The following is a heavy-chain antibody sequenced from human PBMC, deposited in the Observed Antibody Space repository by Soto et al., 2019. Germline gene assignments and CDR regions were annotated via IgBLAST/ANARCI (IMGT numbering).Heavy chain of an antibody. CDR1: GYTFTSYA. D-gene: IGHD4-17*01. J-gene: IGHJ5*02. V-gene: IGHV1-3*01. CDR3: ASETNYGGNSVWCDP. Sequence: QVPLVQSGAEVKKPGASVKVSCKASGYTFTSYAMHWVRQAPGQRLEWMGWINAGNGNTKYSQKFQGRVTITRDTSASTAYMELSSLRSEDTAVYYCASETNYGGNSVWCDPWGQGTLVTVSS. CDR2: INAGNGNT.